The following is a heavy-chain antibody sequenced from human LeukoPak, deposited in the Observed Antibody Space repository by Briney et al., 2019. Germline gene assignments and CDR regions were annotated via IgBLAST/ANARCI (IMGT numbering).Heavy chain of an antibody. CDR3: ARDKDQQLGAFDI. CDR2: VFTSGST. CDR1: GGSITNYY. V-gene: IGHV4-4*07. Sequence: SETLSLTCTVSGGSITNYYWNWIRQPAGKGLEWIGRVFTSGSTNCNPSLKSRVTMAVDTSKNQFSLKLTSVTAADTAVYYCARDKDQQLGAFDIWGQGTMVTVSS. J-gene: IGHJ3*02. D-gene: IGHD5-18*01.